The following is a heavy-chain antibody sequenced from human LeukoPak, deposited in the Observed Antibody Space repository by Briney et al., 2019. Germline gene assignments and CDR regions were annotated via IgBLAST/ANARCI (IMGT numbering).Heavy chain of an antibody. CDR3: AKDDHFDY. Sequence: PGGSLRLSCAASGFTFSYYAMSWVRQAPGKGLGWVSTISGSGGRTYYADSVKGRFTISRDNSKNTLHLQMNSLRAEDTAIYYCAKDDHFDYWGQGTLVTVSS. V-gene: IGHV3-23*01. J-gene: IGHJ4*02. CDR2: ISGSGGRT. CDR1: GFTFSYYA.